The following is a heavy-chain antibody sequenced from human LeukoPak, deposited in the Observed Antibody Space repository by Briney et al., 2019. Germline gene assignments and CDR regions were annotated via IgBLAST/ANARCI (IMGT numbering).Heavy chain of an antibody. CDR3: ARDLTQLALFDY. CDR1: GFTFSNYG. Sequence: GGSLRLSCAASGFTFSNYGMHWVRQASGKGLEWVAVIWYDGSNKYYADSVKGRFTLSRDNSKNTLFLQMNSLRPEDTAVCFCARDLTQLALFDYWGQGTLVTVSS. V-gene: IGHV3-33*01. J-gene: IGHJ4*02. CDR2: IWYDGSNK. D-gene: IGHD6-13*01.